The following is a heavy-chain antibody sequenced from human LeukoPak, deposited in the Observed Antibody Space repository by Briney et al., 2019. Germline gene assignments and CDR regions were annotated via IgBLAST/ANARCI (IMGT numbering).Heavy chain of an antibody. CDR3: ARDTGWYFDL. CDR1: GFTFSGYW. D-gene: IGHD4-17*01. CDR2: ITGDGSST. V-gene: IGHV3-74*01. Sequence: GGSLRLSCAASGFTFSGYWMHWVRQPPGKGLVWVSRITGDGSSTTYADSVKGRFTIYRDNAKNTLYLQMISLRAEDTAVYYCARDTGWYFDLWGRGTLVTVSS. J-gene: IGHJ2*01.